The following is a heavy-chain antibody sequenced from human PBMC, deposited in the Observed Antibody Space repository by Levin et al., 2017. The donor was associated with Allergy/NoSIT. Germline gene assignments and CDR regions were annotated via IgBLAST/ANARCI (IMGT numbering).Heavy chain of an antibody. CDR2: IWYDGSKK. CDR3: ARDIRPYSSSWYPGAFDI. D-gene: IGHD2-2*01. Sequence: GGSLRLSCAASGFTFSTYGMHWVRQAPGKGLEWVATIWYDGSKKYYADSVRGRFTISRDNSRDNPKKALYLEMNSLRAEDTAVYYCARDIRPYSSSWYPGAFDIWGQGTMVTVSS. J-gene: IGHJ3*02. CDR1: GFTFSTYG. V-gene: IGHV3-33*01.